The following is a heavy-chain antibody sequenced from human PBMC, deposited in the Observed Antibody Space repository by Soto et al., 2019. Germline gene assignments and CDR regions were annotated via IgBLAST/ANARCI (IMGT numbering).Heavy chain of an antibody. CDR3: ARIVVGATVDL. D-gene: IGHD1-26*01. V-gene: IGHV4-61*01. J-gene: IGHJ5*02. CDR1: CDSVSSDRYF. Sequence: SETLFLTCSVACDSVSSDRYFWTWIRQPPGKGLEWIAYISYTGDTNYNPSLKSRVTISVDTSRNQFSLTLTSVTAADTAVYFCARIVVGATVDLWGQGSLVTVSS. CDR2: ISYTGDT.